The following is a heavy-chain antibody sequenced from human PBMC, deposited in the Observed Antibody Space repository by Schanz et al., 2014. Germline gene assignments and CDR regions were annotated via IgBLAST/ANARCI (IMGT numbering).Heavy chain of an antibody. J-gene: IGHJ4*02. CDR2: ISSSSSYI. Sequence: EVQLVESGGGLVKPGGSLRLSCAASGFTFSTYYMNWVRQAPGKGLEWVSSISSSSSYISYADSVKGRFTISRDNSKNTLYLQMNSLRADDTAVYYCARDLLVSHYDFWSGNDYWGQGTLVTVSS. V-gene: IGHV3-21*02. CDR3: ARDLLVSHYDFWSGNDY. D-gene: IGHD3-3*01. CDR1: GFTFSTYY.